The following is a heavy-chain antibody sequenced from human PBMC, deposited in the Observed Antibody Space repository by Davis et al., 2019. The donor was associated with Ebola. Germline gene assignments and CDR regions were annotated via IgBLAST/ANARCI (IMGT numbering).Heavy chain of an antibody. CDR3: ARGRNKGFFFDY. J-gene: IGHJ4*02. V-gene: IGHV4-34*01. D-gene: IGHD1/OR15-1a*01. CDR1: GGSFSGYY. Sequence: GSLRLSCAVYGGSFSGYYWSWIRQPPGKGLEWIGEINHSGSTNYNPSLKSRVTISVDTSKNQFSLKLSSVTAADTAVYYCARGRNKGFFFDYWGQGTLATVSS. CDR2: INHSGST.